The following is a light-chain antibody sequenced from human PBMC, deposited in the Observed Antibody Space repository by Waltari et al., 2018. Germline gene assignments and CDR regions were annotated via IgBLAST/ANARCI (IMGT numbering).Light chain of an antibody. J-gene: IGLJ3*02. CDR2: GVS. CDR1: NSDIGGYNY. CDR3: SSFTSSATWV. V-gene: IGLV2-14*03. Sequence: QSALTQPASLSGSPRQSITISCTGTNSDIGGYNYVSWYQHHLGKAPKLLIFGVSDRPSGVSNRFSGSKSGNTASLTISELQADDEADYYCSSFTSSATWVFGGGTKLTVL.